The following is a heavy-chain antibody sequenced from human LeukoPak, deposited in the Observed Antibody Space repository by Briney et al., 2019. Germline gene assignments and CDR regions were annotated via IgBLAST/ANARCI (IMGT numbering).Heavy chain of an antibody. V-gene: IGHV3-23*01. J-gene: IGHJ4*02. D-gene: IGHD3-22*01. CDR1: GFTFSSYA. CDR2: LSGSGGST. CDR3: ARDRHSSGYYPHFDC. Sequence: GGSLRLSCAASGFTFSSYAMSWVRQAPGEGLEWVSLLSGSGGSTYYADSVKGRFTISRDNSKNTLYLQMNSLRAEDTALYYCARDRHSSGYYPHFDCWGQGTLVTVSS.